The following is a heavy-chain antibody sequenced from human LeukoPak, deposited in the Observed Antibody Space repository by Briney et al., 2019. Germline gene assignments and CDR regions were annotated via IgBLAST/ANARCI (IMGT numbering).Heavy chain of an antibody. CDR1: GYTFTGYY. J-gene: IGHJ4*02. CDR3: ARDRALARPWAIWDY. CDR2: INPNSGGT. Sequence: ASVKVSCKASGYTFTGYYMHWVRQAPGQGLEWMGWINPNSGGTNYAQKFQGWVTMTRDTSISTAYMELGRLRSDDTAVYYCARDRALARPWAIWDYWGQGTLVTVSS. V-gene: IGHV1-2*04. D-gene: IGHD3-3*01.